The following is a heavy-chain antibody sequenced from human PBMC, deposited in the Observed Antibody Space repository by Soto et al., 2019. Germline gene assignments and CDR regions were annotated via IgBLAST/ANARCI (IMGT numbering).Heavy chain of an antibody. CDR1: GGSFSGYY. CDR2: INHSGST. D-gene: IGHD2-2*03. V-gene: IGHV4-34*01. Sequence: SETLSLTCAVYGGSFSGYYWSWIRQPPGKGLEWIGEINHSGSTNYNPSLKSRVTISVDTSKNQFSLKLSSVTAADTAVYYCARNGYCSSTSCGPIWGQGTTVTVSS. CDR3: ARNGYCSSTSCGPI. J-gene: IGHJ6*02.